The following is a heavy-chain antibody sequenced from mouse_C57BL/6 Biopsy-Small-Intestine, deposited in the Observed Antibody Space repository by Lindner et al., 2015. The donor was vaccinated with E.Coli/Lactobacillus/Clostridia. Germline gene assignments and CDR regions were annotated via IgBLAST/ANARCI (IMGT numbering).Heavy chain of an antibody. CDR3: TRGVYYGHDAYVMDY. CDR1: GYTFTGYW. J-gene: IGHJ4*01. CDR2: ILPGSAST. D-gene: IGHD2-2*01. V-gene: IGHV1-9*01. Sequence: VQLQESGAELMKPGASVKLSCKATGYTFTGYWIDWVSQRPGQGLEWIGEILPGSASTNYNEIFKGKATFTADSSSNTAYMQLSSLTTEDSAIYYCTRGVYYGHDAYVMDYWGQGTSVTVSS.